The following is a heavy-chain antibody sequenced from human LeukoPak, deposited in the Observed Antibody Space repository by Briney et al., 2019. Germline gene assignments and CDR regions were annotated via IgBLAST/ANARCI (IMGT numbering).Heavy chain of an antibody. CDR1: GYSFTNFW. D-gene: IGHD2-21*01. J-gene: IGHJ6*02. V-gene: IGHV5-51*01. CDR2: IYPGDSDT. Sequence: GESLRISCKGFGYSFTNFWIVWVRQMPGKGLEWMGIIYPGDSDTRYSPSFQGQVTISADKSISTAFLQWSGLKASDTVMYYCARAFYSHYGMEVWGQGTTVTVSS. CDR3: ARAFYSHYGMEV.